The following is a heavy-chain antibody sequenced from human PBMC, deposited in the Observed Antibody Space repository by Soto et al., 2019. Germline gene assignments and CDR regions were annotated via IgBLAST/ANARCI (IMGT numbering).Heavy chain of an antibody. CDR2: IFHGWNT. D-gene: IGHD2-15*01. Sequence: SETLSLTCAVYVFFISSGNYWGWIRKPPGKGLEWIGSIFHGWNTYYNPSLKSRVTISVDMSKNQFSLKLNSVTAADTAVYYCARARWYDAFDVWGQGTVVTVSS. J-gene: IGHJ3*01. CDR3: ARARWYDAFDV. V-gene: IGHV4-38-2*01. CDR1: VFFISSGNY.